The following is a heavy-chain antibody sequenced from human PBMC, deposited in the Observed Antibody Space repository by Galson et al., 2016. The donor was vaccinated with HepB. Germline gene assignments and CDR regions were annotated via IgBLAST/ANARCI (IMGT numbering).Heavy chain of an antibody. V-gene: IGHV3-23*01. CDR2: ISGRGNRT. CDR1: GFTFRTYA. J-gene: IGHJ2*01. Sequence: SLRLSCAASGFTFRTYAMSWVRQAPGKGLEWISGISGRGNRTFYGDSVKGRSTITRDNAENTLYLEMNNLKIEDTAVYYCATPFGSGSFSLDWYFDLWGRGTLVTVSS. D-gene: IGHD1-26*01. CDR3: ATPFGSGSFSLDWYFDL.